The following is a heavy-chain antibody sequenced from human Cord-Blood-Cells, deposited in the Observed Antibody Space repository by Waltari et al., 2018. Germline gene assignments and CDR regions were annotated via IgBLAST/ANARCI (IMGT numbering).Heavy chain of an antibody. CDR1: GYTFTSYA. J-gene: IGHJ5*02. CDR3: ARAHPGSYNWFDP. D-gene: IGHD1-26*01. V-gene: IGHV1-3*01. Sequence: QVQLVHSGAEVKKPGASVKVSCKASGYTFTSYAMHWVRQAPGQRLEWMGWINAGNGNTKYSQKFQGRVTITRDTSASTAYMELSSLRSEDTAVYYCARAHPGSYNWFDPWGQGTLVTVSS. CDR2: INAGNGNT.